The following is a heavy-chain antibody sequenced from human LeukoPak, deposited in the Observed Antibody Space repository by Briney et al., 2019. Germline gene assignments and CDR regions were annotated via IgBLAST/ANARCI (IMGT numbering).Heavy chain of an antibody. J-gene: IGHJ4*02. D-gene: IGHD1-26*01. CDR2: ISSSSSYI. V-gene: IGHV3-21*01. CDR1: GFTFSSYS. Sequence: PGGSLRLSCAASGFTFSSYSMNWVCQAPGKGLEWVSSISSSSSYIYYADSVKGRFTISRDNAKNSLYLQMNSLRAEDTAVYYCARVWESLRIDYWGQGTLVTVSS. CDR3: ARVWESLRIDY.